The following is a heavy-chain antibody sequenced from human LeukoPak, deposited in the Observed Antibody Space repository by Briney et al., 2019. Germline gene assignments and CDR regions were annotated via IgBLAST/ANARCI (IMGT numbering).Heavy chain of an antibody. CDR2: ISGGGGST. Sequence: GGSLRLSCAASGFTFSTYAMYWVRQAPGKGLEWVSAISGGGGSTYYADSVKGRFTISRDNSKNTLYLQMNSLRAEDTAVYYCAKGGYFASGTYYNYYFDYWGQGTLVTVSS. CDR1: GFTFSTYA. J-gene: IGHJ4*02. D-gene: IGHD3-10*01. CDR3: AKGGYFASGTYYNYYFDY. V-gene: IGHV3-23*01.